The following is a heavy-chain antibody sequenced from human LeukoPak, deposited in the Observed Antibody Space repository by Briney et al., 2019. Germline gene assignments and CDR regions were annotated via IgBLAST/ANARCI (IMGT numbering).Heavy chain of an antibody. CDR3: ARNHYASGNHVD. CDR1: GASITSFY. D-gene: IGHD3-10*01. V-gene: IGHV4-59*01. Sequence: PSETLSLTCAVTGASITSFYWSWIRQPPGRRLEWIGYIYHSGITNYNPSLKSRVTISVDTSKNQFSLKLSSVTTADTAVYYCARNHYASGNHVDWGQGTLVTVSS. CDR2: IYHSGIT. J-gene: IGHJ4*02.